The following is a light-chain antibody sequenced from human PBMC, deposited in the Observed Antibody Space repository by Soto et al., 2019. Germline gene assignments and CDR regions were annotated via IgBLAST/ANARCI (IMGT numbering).Light chain of an antibody. Sequence: EIVLTQSPGTLSLSPGEGATLSCRASQTISNNYLAWYQHKPGQAPRLLIYAASTRATGIPDRFSGSGSGADFTLSVNRLEPEDFAVYCCQQYGTSPRTFGQGTKVEI. CDR3: QQYGTSPRT. CDR1: QTISNNY. CDR2: AAS. J-gene: IGKJ1*01. V-gene: IGKV3-20*01.